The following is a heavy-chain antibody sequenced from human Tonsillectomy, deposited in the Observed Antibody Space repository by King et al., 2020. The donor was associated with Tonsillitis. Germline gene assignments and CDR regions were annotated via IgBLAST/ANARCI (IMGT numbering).Heavy chain of an antibody. V-gene: IGHV3-9*01. CDR1: GFTFDDYA. J-gene: IGHJ4*02. CDR2: ISRNSDSI. D-gene: IGHD3-22*01. CDR3: AKARINYYDSSGSKSYFDY. Sequence: VQLVESGGGLVQPGRSLRLSCEASGFTFDDYAMHWVRQAPGKGLEWVSGISRNSDSIAYADSVKGRFTISRDNAKNSLHLQMNSLRAEATALYYCAKARINYYDSSGSKSYFDYWGQGTLVTVSS.